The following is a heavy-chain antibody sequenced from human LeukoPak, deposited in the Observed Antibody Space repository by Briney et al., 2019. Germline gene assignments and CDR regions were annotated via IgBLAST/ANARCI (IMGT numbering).Heavy chain of an antibody. CDR1: GFTFSSYA. V-gene: IGHV3-30*03. D-gene: IGHD4-23*01. CDR3: ASHTSVHEDYSGNSPPVY. CDR2: ILYNGSNK. J-gene: IGHJ4*02. Sequence: GGSLRLSCAASGFTFSSYAMHWVRQAPGKGLEWVAVILYNGSNKYYADSVKGRFTISRDNSKNTLYLQMNSLRAEDTAVYYCASHTSVHEDYSGNSPPVYWGQGTLVTVSS.